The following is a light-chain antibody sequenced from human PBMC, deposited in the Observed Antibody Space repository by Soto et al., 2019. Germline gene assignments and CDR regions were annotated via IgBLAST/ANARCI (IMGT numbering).Light chain of an antibody. J-gene: IGKJ3*01. Sequence: EIVLRQSPGTLSLSPGERATLSCRASQNVRTFLDWYQQKPGQAPRLLIYATSNRATGIPARFSGSGSGTDFTLTISSLEPEDFAVYYCQQRSSWPFTFGPGTKVH. CDR1: QNVRTF. CDR2: ATS. CDR3: QQRSSWPFT. V-gene: IGKV3-11*01.